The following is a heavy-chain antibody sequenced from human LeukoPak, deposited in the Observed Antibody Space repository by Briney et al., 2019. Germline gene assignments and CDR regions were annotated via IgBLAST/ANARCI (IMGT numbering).Heavy chain of an antibody. CDR2: INPNSGGT. D-gene: IGHD6-13*01. J-gene: IGHJ4*02. CDR1: GYTFTGYY. CDR3: ARSLGRYSSSWYPDY. V-gene: IGHV1-2*02. Sequence: GASVKVSCKASGYTFTGYYMHWVRQAPGQGLEWMGWINPNSGGTNYAQKFQGRVTMTRDTSISTAYMELSRLRSDDTAVYYCARSLGRYSSSWYPDYWGQGTLVTVSS.